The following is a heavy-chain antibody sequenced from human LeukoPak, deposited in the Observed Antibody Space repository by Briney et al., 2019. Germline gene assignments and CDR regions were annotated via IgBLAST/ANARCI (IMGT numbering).Heavy chain of an antibody. CDR1: GFTFSIYS. CDR3: ARVLNSLAAAGTFDY. Sequence: PGGSLRLSCAASGFTFSIYSMNWVRQAPGKGLEWVSYISSSSSTIYYADSVKGRFTISTDNAKNSLYLQMNSLRAEDTAVYYCARVLNSLAAAGTFDYWGQGTLVTVSS. D-gene: IGHD6-13*01. V-gene: IGHV3-48*01. CDR2: ISSSSSTI. J-gene: IGHJ4*02.